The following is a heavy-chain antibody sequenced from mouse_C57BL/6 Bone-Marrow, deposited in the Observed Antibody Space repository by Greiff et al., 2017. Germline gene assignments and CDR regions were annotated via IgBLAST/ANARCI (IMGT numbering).Heavy chain of an antibody. CDR2: IYPRSGNT. J-gene: IGHJ3*01. D-gene: IGHD3-2*02. CDR1: GYTFTSYG. CDR3: ARDSSGPWFAY. Sequence: QVQLKESGAELARPGASVKLSCKASGYTFTSYGISWVKQRTGQGLEWIGEIYPRSGNTYYNEKFKGKATLTADKSSSKAYMELRSLTSEDSAVYVGARDSSGPWFAYWGQGTLVTVSA. V-gene: IGHV1-81*01.